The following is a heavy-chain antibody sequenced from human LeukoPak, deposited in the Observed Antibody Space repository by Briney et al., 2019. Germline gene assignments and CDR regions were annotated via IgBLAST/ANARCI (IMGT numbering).Heavy chain of an antibody. D-gene: IGHD3-10*01. J-gene: IGHJ3*02. CDR1: GGSISSGNYY. Sequence: ETLSLTCTVSGGSISSGNYYWGWIRQPPGKGPHWIGSIYYSGSTYFSPSLKSRVTISADTSKNQFSLKLSSVTAADTAVYYCARQTPLWFGELLSDAFDIWGQGTMVTVSS. CDR3: ARQTPLWFGELLSDAFDI. CDR2: IYYSGST. V-gene: IGHV4-39*01.